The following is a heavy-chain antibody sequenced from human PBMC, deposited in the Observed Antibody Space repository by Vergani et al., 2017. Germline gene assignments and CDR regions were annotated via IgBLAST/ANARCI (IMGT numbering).Heavy chain of an antibody. J-gene: IGHJ6*03. Sequence: QVQLVESGGGVVQPGRSLRLSCAASGFTFSSYAMHWVRQAPGKGLEWVAVISYDGSNKYYADSVKGRFTISRDNSKNTLYLQMNSLRAEDTAVYYCARGGVPAAYYYYMDVWGKGTTVTVSS. D-gene: IGHD2-2*01. V-gene: IGHV3-30*01. CDR1: GFTFSSYA. CDR2: ISYDGSNK. CDR3: ARGGVPAAYYYYMDV.